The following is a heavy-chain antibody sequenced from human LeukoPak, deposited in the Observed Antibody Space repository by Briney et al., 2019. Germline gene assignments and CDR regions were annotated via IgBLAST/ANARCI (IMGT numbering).Heavy chain of an antibody. CDR2: ISGSGGST. CDR1: GFTFSSYG. CDR3: VTEGMADILTGYYAD. J-gene: IGHJ4*02. D-gene: IGHD3-9*01. V-gene: IGHV3-23*01. Sequence: QPGGSLRLSCAASGFTFSSYGMSWVRQAPGKGLEWVSAISGSGGSTYYADSVKGRFTISRDNSKNTLYLQMNSLRAEDTAVYYCVTEGMADILTGYYADWGQGTLVTVSS.